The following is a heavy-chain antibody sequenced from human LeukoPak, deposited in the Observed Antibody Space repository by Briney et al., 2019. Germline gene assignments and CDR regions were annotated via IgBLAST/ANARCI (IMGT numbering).Heavy chain of an antibody. CDR1: GFTLSDYY. V-gene: IGHV3-11*01. CDR3: ARLRYYDILTGPETIFLHQYYFDY. CDR2: ISSSGSTI. Sequence: GGSLRLSCAASGFTLSDYYMSWIRQAPGKGLEWVSYISSSGSTIYYADSVKGRFTISRDNAKNSLYLQMNSLRAEDTAVYYCARLRYYDILTGPETIFLHQYYFDYWGQGTLVTVSS. D-gene: IGHD3-9*01. J-gene: IGHJ4*02.